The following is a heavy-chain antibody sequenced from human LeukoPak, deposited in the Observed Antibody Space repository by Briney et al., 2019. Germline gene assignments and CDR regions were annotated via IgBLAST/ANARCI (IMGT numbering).Heavy chain of an antibody. CDR1: GFTFSSYG. Sequence: GGSLRLSCAASGFTFSSYGMHWVRQAPGKGLEWVSSISSSSSYIYYADSVKGRFTISRDNAKNSLYLQMNSLRAEDTAVYYCARGTTVVTPNAFDIWGQGTMVTVSS. D-gene: IGHD4-23*01. V-gene: IGHV3-21*01. J-gene: IGHJ3*02. CDR2: ISSSSSYI. CDR3: ARGTTVVTPNAFDI.